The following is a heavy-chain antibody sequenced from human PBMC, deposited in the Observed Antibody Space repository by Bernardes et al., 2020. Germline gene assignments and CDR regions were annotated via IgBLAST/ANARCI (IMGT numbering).Heavy chain of an antibody. CDR3: ARVRWEDDYFYYYYMDV. CDR1: RFTVSSNY. Sequence: GGSLRLSCAASRFTVSSNYMNWVRQAPGKGLEWVSVIYSGGSTYYSDSVKGRFTISRDNSKNTLYLQMDSLRAEDTAVYYCARVRWEDDYFYYYYMDVWGKGTTVTVSS. CDR2: IYSGGST. J-gene: IGHJ6*03. V-gene: IGHV3-53*01. D-gene: IGHD1-26*01.